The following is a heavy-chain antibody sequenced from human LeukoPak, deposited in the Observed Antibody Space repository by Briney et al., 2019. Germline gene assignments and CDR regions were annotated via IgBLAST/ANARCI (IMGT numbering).Heavy chain of an antibody. V-gene: IGHV3-66*02. J-gene: IGHJ5*02. CDR1: GFTVSSNY. D-gene: IGHD6-13*01. CDR3: AGTAAGTRWFDP. CDR2: IYSGGST. Sequence: GGSLRLSCAASGFTVSSNYMSWVRQAPGKGLEWVSVIYSGGSTYYADFVKGRFTMSRDNSKNTLYLQTNSLRAEDTAVYYCAGTAAGTRWFDPWGQGTLVTVSS.